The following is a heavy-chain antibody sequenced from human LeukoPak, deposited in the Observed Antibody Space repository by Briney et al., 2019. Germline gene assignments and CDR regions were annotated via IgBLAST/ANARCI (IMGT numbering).Heavy chain of an antibody. CDR2: IYDDNT. V-gene: IGHV3-23*01. J-gene: IGHJ4*02. CDR3: AARKVRGVWFYLDY. Sequence: GGSLRLSCAAAGFTFSAYAMAWVRQAPGKGLEWVSTIYDDNTYYADSVKGRFAISTDNSKNTLYLQMNSLRVEDTAVYFCAARKVRGVWFYLDYWGQGTLVTVSS. CDR1: GFTFSAYA. D-gene: IGHD3-10*01.